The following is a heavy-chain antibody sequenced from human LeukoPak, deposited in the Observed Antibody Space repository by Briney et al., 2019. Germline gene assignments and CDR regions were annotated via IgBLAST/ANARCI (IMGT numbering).Heavy chain of an antibody. V-gene: IGHV3-23*01. CDR2: TSSGGELT. J-gene: IGHJ4*02. CDR3: AKDRPNYYHDDGHYYRRGGDC. CDR1: GFTFSIYA. Sequence: GGSLRLSCAASGFTFSIYAMSWVRQGTGKGLEWVSSTSSGGELTFYADSVKGRFTISRDNSKNTLYLQMNSLRAEDTAVYYCAKDRPNYYHDDGHYYRRGGDCWGQGTLVTVSS. D-gene: IGHD3-10*01.